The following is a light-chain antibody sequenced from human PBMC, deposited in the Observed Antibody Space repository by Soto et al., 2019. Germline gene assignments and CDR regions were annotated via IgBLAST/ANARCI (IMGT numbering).Light chain of an antibody. V-gene: IGKV3-20*01. CDR2: GAS. Sequence: EIVLTQSPGTLSLSPGERATLSCRASQSVSSTYLAWYQQKPGQAPRLLIYGASSRATGIPDRFIGSGSRTDFTLTISRLEPEDFAVYYCQQYGSRTYTFGQGTKLEIK. CDR3: QQYGSRTYT. J-gene: IGKJ2*01. CDR1: QSVSSTY.